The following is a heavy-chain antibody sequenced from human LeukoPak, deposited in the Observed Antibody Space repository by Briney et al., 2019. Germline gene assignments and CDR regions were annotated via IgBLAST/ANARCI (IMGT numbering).Heavy chain of an antibody. CDR2: IRSKAYGGTI. Sequence: PGGSRRLSCTASGFTFGDHAMSWVRQAPGKGLEWVGFIRSKAYGGTIEYAASVKGRFTISRDDSISIAYLQMNSLKTEDTAVYYCTRGPIRLWLYSGMDVWGQGTTVIVSS. CDR3: TRGPIRLWLYSGMDV. D-gene: IGHD5-12*01. V-gene: IGHV3-49*04. J-gene: IGHJ6*02. CDR1: GFTFGDHA.